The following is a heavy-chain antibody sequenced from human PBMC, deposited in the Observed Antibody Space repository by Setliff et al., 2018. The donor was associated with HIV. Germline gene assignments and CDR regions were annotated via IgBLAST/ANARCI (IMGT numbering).Heavy chain of an antibody. CDR2: INYHGSDI. D-gene: IGHD1-26*01. V-gene: IGHV3-74*01. Sequence: PGESLRLSCVGSGFTFSNHWMQWVRQAPGKGLVWVSRINYHGSDISYADSVKGRFTISRDNAKNTVYLQMNNLRDEDTAVYFCVRDGVGTTPFDYWGQGSLVTVSS. CDR3: VRDGVGTTPFDY. J-gene: IGHJ4*02. CDR1: GFTFSNHW.